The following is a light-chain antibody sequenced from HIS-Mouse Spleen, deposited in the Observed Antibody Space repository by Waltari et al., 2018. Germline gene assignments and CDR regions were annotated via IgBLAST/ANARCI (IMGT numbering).Light chain of an antibody. V-gene: IGLV3-10*01. CDR1: ALPKNN. Sequence: SYDLPQPPSLSVSPGQTARIPRSGVALPKNNPYWYQQKSAQAPVLVIYEDSKRPSGIPERFSGSSSGTMATLTISGAQVEDEADYYCYSTDSSGNHRVFGGGTKLTVL. CDR2: EDS. CDR3: YSTDSSGNHRV. J-gene: IGLJ2*01.